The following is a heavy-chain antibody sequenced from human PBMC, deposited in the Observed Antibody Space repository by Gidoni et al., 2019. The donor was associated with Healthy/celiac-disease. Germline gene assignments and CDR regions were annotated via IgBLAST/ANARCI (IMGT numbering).Heavy chain of an antibody. CDR3: ARRGLYGDYDPTFDY. CDR2: IYYSGST. V-gene: IGHV4-39*01. D-gene: IGHD4-17*01. J-gene: IGHJ4*02. CDR1: GGSSSSSSYY. Sequence: QLQLQESGPGLVKPSETLSLTCTVSGGSSSSSSYYWGWIRQPPGKGLEWIGSIYYSGSTYYNPSLKSRVTISVDTSKNQFSLKLSSVTAADTAVYYCARRGLYGDYDPTFDYWGQGTLVTVSS.